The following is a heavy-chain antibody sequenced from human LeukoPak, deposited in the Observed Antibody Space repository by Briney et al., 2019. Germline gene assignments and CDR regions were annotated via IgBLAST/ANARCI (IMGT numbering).Heavy chain of an antibody. D-gene: IGHD2-15*01. J-gene: IGHJ4*02. CDR3: ARGRYCSGGSCYGDY. CDR1: GYTFTNYA. CDR2: INTDTGNP. Sequence: GASVKVSCKASGYTFTNYAMSWVRQAPGQGLEWMGWINTDTGNPTYAQGFTGRSVFSLDTSVSTAYLQIGSLKADDTAVYYCARGRYCSGGSCYGDYWGQGSLVTVSS. V-gene: IGHV7-4-1*01.